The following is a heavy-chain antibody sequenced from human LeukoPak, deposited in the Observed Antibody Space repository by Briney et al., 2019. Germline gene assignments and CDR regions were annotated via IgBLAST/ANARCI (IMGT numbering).Heavy chain of an antibody. D-gene: IGHD1-26*01. CDR3: ARDPVVGATRFDP. Sequence: SVKVSCKASGGTFSSYAISWVRQAPGQGLEWMGRIIPILGIANYAQKFQGRVTITADKSTSTAYMELSSLRSEDTAVYYCARDPVVGATRFDPWGQGTLVTVSS. CDR1: GGTFSSYA. CDR2: IIPILGIA. V-gene: IGHV1-69*04. J-gene: IGHJ5*02.